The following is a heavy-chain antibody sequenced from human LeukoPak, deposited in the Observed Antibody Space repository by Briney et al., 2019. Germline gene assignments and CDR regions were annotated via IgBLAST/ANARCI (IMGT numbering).Heavy chain of an antibody. V-gene: IGHV1-2*02. CDR3: ARAASSSRKKWFDP. Sequence: ASVKVSCKASGYTFTGYYMHWVQQAPGQGLEWMGWINPNSGGTNYAQKFQGRVTMTRDTSISTAYMELSRLRSDDTAVYYCARAASSSRKKWFDPWGQGTLVTVSS. CDR1: GYTFTGYY. J-gene: IGHJ5*02. CDR2: INPNSGGT. D-gene: IGHD6-13*01.